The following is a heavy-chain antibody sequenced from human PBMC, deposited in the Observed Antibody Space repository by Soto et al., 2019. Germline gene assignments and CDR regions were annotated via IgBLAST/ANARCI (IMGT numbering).Heavy chain of an antibody. V-gene: IGHV1-18*01. J-gene: IGHJ4*02. Sequence: QVPLVQSGAEVKKPGASVKVSCKASGYTFTSYGISWVRQAPGQGLEWMGWISAYNGNTNYAQKLQGRVTMTTDTSTSTDYMEQRSLRSDDTAVYYCARDLSGDYCFIPCCDYWGQGTLVTVSS. CDR1: GYTFTSYG. D-gene: IGHD4-17*01. CDR2: ISAYNGNT. CDR3: ARDLSGDYCFIPCCDY.